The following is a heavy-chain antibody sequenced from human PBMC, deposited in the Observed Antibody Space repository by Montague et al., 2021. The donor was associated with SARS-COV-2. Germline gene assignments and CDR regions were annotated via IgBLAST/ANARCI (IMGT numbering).Heavy chain of an antibody. D-gene: IGHD1-1*01. V-gene: IGHV4-59*01. CDR2: VHYTGST. J-gene: IGHJ4*02. Sequence: SETLSLTCKVSGGSMSGYYWTWIRQSPGKGLEWIGYVHYTGSTKYNPSLKTRVSLSLDTPKNHFSLHLSSVTAADTAISFCARAQNTCFIANCVNYFDFWGLGTLVTVSP. CDR1: GGSMSGYY. CDR3: ARAQNTCFIANCVNYFDF.